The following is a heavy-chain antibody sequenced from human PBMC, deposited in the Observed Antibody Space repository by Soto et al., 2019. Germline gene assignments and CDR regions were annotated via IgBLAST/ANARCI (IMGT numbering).Heavy chain of an antibody. Sequence: QMQLVQSGPEVKKPGTSVKVSCKASGFTFTSSAVQWVRQARGQRLEWIGWIVVGSGNTNYVQKFQERVTITRDMSTSTAYMELSSLRSEDTAVYYCAAGEIAYYYYGMDVWGQGTTVTVSS. J-gene: IGHJ6*02. D-gene: IGHD6-13*01. CDR3: AAGEIAYYYYGMDV. CDR2: IVVGSGNT. V-gene: IGHV1-58*01. CDR1: GFTFTSSA.